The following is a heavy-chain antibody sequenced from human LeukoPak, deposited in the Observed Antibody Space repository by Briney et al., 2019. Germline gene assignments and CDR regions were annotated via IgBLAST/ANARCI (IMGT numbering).Heavy chain of an antibody. CDR3: ARDGGGKSRPFDY. Sequence: PSETLSLTCTVSGGSISSYYWSWLRQPPGKGLEWIGYIYYSGSTNYNPSLKSRVTISVDTSKNQFSLKLSSVTAADTAVYYCARDGGGKSRPFDYWGQGTPVTVSS. CDR2: IYYSGST. D-gene: IGHD2-15*01. CDR1: GGSISSYY. V-gene: IGHV4-59*01. J-gene: IGHJ4*02.